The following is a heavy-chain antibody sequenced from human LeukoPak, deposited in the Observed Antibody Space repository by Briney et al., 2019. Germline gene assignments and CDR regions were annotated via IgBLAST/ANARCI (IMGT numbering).Heavy chain of an antibody. D-gene: IGHD3-22*01. V-gene: IGHV1-2*02. J-gene: IGHJ4*02. CDR1: GYTFSDYR. CDR2: INPKSVGT. CDR3: ARGDTYYYDSSGYCPSTTFDH. Sequence: ASVKVSCKASGYTFSDYRMHWVRQAPGRGLEWMGWINPKSVGTNYAQNLQGRVSMTGDTSINTAYMELSSLRSDDTAVYYCARGDTYYYDSSGYCPSTTFDHWGQGTLVTVSS.